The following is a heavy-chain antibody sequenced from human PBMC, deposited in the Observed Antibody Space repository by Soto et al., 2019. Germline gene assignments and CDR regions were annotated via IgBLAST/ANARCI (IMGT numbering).Heavy chain of an antibody. Sequence: PGESLKISWKGSGYSFTSYWISWVRQMPGKGLEWMGRIDPSDSYTNYSPSFQGHVTISADKSISTAYLQWSSLKASDTAMYYCPRHPDSAMAAFDYWGQGTLVTVSS. J-gene: IGHJ4*02. CDR1: GYSFTSYW. CDR3: PRHPDSAMAAFDY. D-gene: IGHD5-18*01. CDR2: IDPSDSYT. V-gene: IGHV5-10-1*01.